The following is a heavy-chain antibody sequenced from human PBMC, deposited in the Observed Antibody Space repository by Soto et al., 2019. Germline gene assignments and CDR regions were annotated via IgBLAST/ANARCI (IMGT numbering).Heavy chain of an antibody. D-gene: IGHD2-21*02. CDR2: INVDGSYI. CDR1: DFTFRSYT. Sequence: PWGSPRLSCVASDFTFRSYTMHWVRQAPGKGLQWVSSINVDGSYIYSADSLKGRFTVSRDNAKNSLYLQMNSLRVEDTAMYYCATEGDFLIGYVWGQGTMVTVSS. V-gene: IGHV3-21*01. CDR3: ATEGDFLIGYV. J-gene: IGHJ3*01.